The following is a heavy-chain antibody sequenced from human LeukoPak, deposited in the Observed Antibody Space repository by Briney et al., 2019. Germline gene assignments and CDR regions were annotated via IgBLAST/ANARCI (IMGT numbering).Heavy chain of an antibody. CDR2: IYYSGST. J-gene: IGHJ5*02. Sequence: SETLSLTCTVSGGSISSYYWSWIRQPPGKGLEWIGYIYYSGSTHYNPSLKSRVTISVDTSKNQFSLKLSSVTAADTAVYYCARDKRHYDFWSVTASNWFDPWGQGTLVTVSS. CDR3: ARDKRHYDFWSVTASNWFDP. CDR1: GGSISSYY. V-gene: IGHV4-59*01. D-gene: IGHD3-3*01.